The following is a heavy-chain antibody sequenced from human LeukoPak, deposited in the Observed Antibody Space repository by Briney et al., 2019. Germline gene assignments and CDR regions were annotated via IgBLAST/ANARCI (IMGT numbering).Heavy chain of an antibody. CDR1: GSSITTTYY. J-gene: IGHJ5*02. CDR3: ASRGGGNSPP. V-gene: IGHV4-38-2*02. Sequence: SETLSLTCTVSGSSITTTYYWAWIRQTPGKGLEWIGSLYRTGSTYYNPSLKSRVTISVDTSKYQFSLKLSSVTAADTAVYYCASRGGGNSPPWGQGTLVTVSS. D-gene: IGHD4-23*01. CDR2: LYRTGST.